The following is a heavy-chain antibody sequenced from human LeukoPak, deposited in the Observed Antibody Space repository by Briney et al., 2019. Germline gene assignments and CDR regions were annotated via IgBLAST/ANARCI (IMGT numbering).Heavy chain of an antibody. CDR2: IDPSDSYT. J-gene: IGHJ4*02. Sequence: GEPLRISCKGSGYTFTSYWITWVRQMPGKGLEWMGRIDPSDSYTNYSPSFQGHVTISADESISTAYLQWSSLKASDTAMYYCARGYSGYDAVDYWGQGTLVTVSS. CDR3: ARGYSGYDAVDY. D-gene: IGHD5-12*01. CDR1: GYTFTSYW. V-gene: IGHV5-10-1*01.